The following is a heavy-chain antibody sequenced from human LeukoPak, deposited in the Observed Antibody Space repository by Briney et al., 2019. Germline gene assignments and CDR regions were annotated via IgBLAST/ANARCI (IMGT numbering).Heavy chain of an antibody. CDR1: GGSISSGAYY. Sequence: SETLSLTCTVSGGSISSGAYYWSWIRQNPGKGLEWIGYIYNSGRTYYNPSLKSRVTISVDTSKNQFSLKLSSVTAADTAVYYCARYNDYGDYQLFEYWGQGTLVTVSS. J-gene: IGHJ4*02. CDR2: IYNSGRT. CDR3: ARYNDYGDYQLFEY. V-gene: IGHV4-31*03. D-gene: IGHD4-17*01.